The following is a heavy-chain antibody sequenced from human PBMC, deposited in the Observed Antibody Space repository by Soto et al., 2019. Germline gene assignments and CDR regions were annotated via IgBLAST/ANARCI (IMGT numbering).Heavy chain of an antibody. J-gene: IGHJ5*02. CDR2: IIPIVETP. V-gene: IGHV1-69*13. D-gene: IGHD3-22*01. CDR1: GGTFNSYD. CDR3: ARLSRPNYYDTSGFFKDNWFDP. Sequence: GASVKVSCKASGGTFNSYDINWVRQAPGRGLEWMGGIIPIVETPKYAQKFQGRVTITADESTNTVYMELSSLRSEDTAMYYCARLSRPNYYDTSGFFKDNWFDPWGQGTLVTVS.